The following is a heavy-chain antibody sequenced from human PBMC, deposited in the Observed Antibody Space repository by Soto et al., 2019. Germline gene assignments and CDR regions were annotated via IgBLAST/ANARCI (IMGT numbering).Heavy chain of an antibody. CDR3: AKVGNNWNPGYGMDV. J-gene: IGHJ6*02. CDR1: GFTFSSYA. Sequence: AGGSLRLSCAASGFTFSSYAMHWVRQAPGKGLEWVAVISYDGSNKYYADSVKGRFTISRDNSKNTLYLQMNSLRAEDTAVYYCAKVGNNWNPGYGMDVWGQGTTVTVSS. CDR2: ISYDGSNK. V-gene: IGHV3-30-3*01. D-gene: IGHD1-20*01.